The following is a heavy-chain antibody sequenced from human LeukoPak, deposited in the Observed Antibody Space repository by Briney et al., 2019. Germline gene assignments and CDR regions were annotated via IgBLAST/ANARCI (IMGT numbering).Heavy chain of an antibody. CDR2: ISSSSSYI. Sequence: PGGSLRLSCAASGFTFSSYSMNWVRQAPGKGLEWVSSISSSSSYIYYADSVKGRFTISRDNAKNSLYLQMNSLRAEDTAVYYCARVEVATISLDYWGQGTLVTVS. D-gene: IGHD5-12*01. CDR1: GFTFSSYS. V-gene: IGHV3-21*01. CDR3: ARVEVATISLDY. J-gene: IGHJ4*02.